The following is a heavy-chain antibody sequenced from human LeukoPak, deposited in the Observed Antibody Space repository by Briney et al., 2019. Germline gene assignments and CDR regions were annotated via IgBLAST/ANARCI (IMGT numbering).Heavy chain of an antibody. CDR1: GFTFSSYS. CDR3: VRDWGAYYYDISGYYPFDY. D-gene: IGHD3-22*01. V-gene: IGHV3-21*01. Sequence: GGSLRLSCAASGFTFSSYSMNWVRQAPGKGLEWGSSISSSSSYIYYADSVKGRFTISRDNAEKSLYLQMNSLRVEDTAVYYCVRDWGAYYYDISGYYPFDYWGQGTLVTVSS. CDR2: ISSSSSYI. J-gene: IGHJ4*02.